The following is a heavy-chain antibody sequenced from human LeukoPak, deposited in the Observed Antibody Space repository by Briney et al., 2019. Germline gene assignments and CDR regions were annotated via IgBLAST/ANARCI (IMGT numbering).Heavy chain of an antibody. CDR1: GFTFSDYG. CDR3: ARERAPFDGLDH. Sequence: PGGSLRLSCAGSGFTFSDYGMQWVRQAPGKGLEWVAVLWSDGTTNYCADSVKGRFTFSRDNSKNTLHLEMNSLRAEDTALYYCARERAPFDGLDHWGQGTLVTVSS. CDR2: LWSDGTTN. D-gene: IGHD5-24*01. J-gene: IGHJ4*02. V-gene: IGHV3-33*01.